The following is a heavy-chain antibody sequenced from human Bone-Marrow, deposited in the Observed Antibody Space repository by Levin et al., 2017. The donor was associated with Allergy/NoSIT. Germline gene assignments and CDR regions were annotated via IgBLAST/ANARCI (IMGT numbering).Heavy chain of an antibody. J-gene: IGHJ4*02. Sequence: GGSLRLSCKAPGYTFTHYQIHWLRQAPGQGLEWMGIFNPSAGSTHYAQKFQGRLTMTRDTSTTTVYMELSSLTSEDTAVYYCATAYYYGSSGYYDGPYFDYWGQGTLVTVSS. CDR1: GYTFTHYQ. CDR2: FNPSAGST. V-gene: IGHV1-46*01. D-gene: IGHD3-22*01. CDR3: ATAYYYGSSGYYDGPYFDY.